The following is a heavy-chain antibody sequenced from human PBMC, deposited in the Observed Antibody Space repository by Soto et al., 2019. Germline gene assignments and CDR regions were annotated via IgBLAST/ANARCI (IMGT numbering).Heavy chain of an antibody. J-gene: IGHJ6*02. CDR2: IIPIFGTA. D-gene: IGHD3-3*01. CDR1: GGTFSSYA. CDR3: ARGRFLEWLLPLYYYYGMDV. V-gene: IGHV1-69*13. Sequence: SVKVSCKASGGTFSSYAISWVRQAPGQGLEWMGGIIPIFGTANYAQKFQGRVTITADESTSTAYMELSSLRSEDTAVYYCARGRFLEWLLPLYYYYGMDVWGQGTTVTVSS.